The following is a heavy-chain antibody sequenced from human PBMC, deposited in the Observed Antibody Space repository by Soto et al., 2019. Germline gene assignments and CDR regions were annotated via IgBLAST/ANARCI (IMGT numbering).Heavy chain of an antibody. CDR1: GFTFSSYA. CDR3: ASPLWRDVYNWGYFAL. V-gene: IGHV3-30-3*01. D-gene: IGHD1-1*01. J-gene: IGHJ2*01. Sequence: QVQLVESGGGVVQPGRSLRLSCAASGFTFSSYAMHWVRQAPGKGLEWVAVISYDGSNKYYADSVKGRFTISRDNSKNXLYLQINSLRAEDTAVYYCASPLWRDVYNWGYFALWGRGTLVTVSS. CDR2: ISYDGSNK.